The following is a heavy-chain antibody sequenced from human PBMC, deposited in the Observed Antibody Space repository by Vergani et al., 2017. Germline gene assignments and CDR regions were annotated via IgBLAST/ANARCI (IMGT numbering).Heavy chain of an antibody. CDR1: GFTFDDYA. CDR3: AKVSSWGEGYFDY. V-gene: IGHV3-9*01. Sequence: EVQLVESGGGLVQPGRSLRLSCAASGFTFDDYAMHWVRQAPGKGLEWVSGISWNSGSIGYADSVKGRFTISRDNAKNSLYLQMNSLRAEDTALYYCAKVSSWGEGYFDYWGQGTLVTVSS. J-gene: IGHJ4*02. D-gene: IGHD6-6*01. CDR2: ISWNSGSI.